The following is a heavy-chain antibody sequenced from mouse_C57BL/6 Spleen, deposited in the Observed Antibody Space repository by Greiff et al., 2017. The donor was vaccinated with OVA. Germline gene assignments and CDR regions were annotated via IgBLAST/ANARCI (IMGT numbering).Heavy chain of an antibody. J-gene: IGHJ3*01. CDR3: AREEIYDGYSGWFAY. CDR1: GYTFTDYN. Sequence: VQLQQSGPELVKPGASVKLPCKASGYTFTDYNMDWVKQSHGKSLEWIGDINPNNGGTIYNQKFKGQATLTVDKSSSTAYMELRSLTSEDTAFYYGAREEIYDGYSGWFAYWGQGTLVTVSA. CDR2: INPNNGGT. V-gene: IGHV1-18*01. D-gene: IGHD2-3*01.